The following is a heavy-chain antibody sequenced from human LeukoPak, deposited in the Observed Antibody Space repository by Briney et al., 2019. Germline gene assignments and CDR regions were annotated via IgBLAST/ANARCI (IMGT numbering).Heavy chain of an antibody. J-gene: IGHJ3*02. CDR1: GYTFRAYQ. CDR2: VDPKNGET. CDR3: ATDHGWGADCDEVHFDT. Sequence: ASVKTSCTASGYTFRAYQIHWVQEAPGKGPEWVGRVDPKNGETIYAEKFQVRVTITADTYKDTAYMEMSSLSSEDTAIYYCATDHGWGADCDEVHFDTWGQGTMVTVSS. V-gene: IGHV1-69-2*01. D-gene: IGHD2-21*01.